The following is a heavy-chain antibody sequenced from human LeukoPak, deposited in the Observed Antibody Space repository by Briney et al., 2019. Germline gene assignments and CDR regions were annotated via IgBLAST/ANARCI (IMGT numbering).Heavy chain of an antibody. Sequence: PSETLSLTCAVYGGSFSGYYWSWIRQPPGKGLEWIGEINHSGSTNYNPSLKSRVTISVDTSKNQFSLKLSSVTAADTAVYYCARGRCAGGGSCYDRSEGPFDYWGQGTLVTVSS. CDR3: ARGRCAGGGSCYDRSEGPFDY. CDR1: GGSFSGYY. J-gene: IGHJ4*02. V-gene: IGHV4-34*01. D-gene: IGHD2-15*01. CDR2: INHSGST.